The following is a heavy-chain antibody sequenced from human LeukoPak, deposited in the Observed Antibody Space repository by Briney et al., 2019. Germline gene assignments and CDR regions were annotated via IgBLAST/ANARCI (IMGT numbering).Heavy chain of an antibody. CDR2: IYSGGST. J-gene: IGHJ3*02. V-gene: IGHV3-66*01. D-gene: IGHD3-22*01. Sequence: GGSLRLSCAASGFTVSSNYMSWVRQAPGKGLEWVSVIYSGGSTYYADSVKGRFTISRDNSKNTLYLQMNSLRAEDTAVYYRASVYDSSGPYRAFDIWGQGTMVTVSS. CDR3: ASVYDSSGPYRAFDI. CDR1: GFTVSSNY.